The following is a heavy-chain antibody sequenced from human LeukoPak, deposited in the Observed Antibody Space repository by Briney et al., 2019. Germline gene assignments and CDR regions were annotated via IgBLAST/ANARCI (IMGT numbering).Heavy chain of an antibody. D-gene: IGHD2-15*01. V-gene: IGHV1-2*02. J-gene: IGHJ4*02. CDR2: INPNSGGT. CDR1: GYTFTGYY. Sequence: ASVKVSCKASGYTFTGYYIHWVRQAPGQGLEWMGWINPNSGGTNYAQKFQGRVTMTRDTSISTAYMELSRLRSDDTAVYYCARDREGCSGGSCYLDCWGQGTLVTVSS. CDR3: ARDREGCSGGSCYLDC.